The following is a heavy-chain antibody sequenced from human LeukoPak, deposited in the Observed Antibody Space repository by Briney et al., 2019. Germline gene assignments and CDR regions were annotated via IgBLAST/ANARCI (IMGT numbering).Heavy chain of an antibody. CDR1: GYTFTNYG. CDR2: ISAYNGNT. J-gene: IGHJ4*02. CDR3: ARGRGGSGSYYTYFDY. V-gene: IGHV1-18*01. Sequence: ASVKVSCKASGYTFTNYGFNWVRQAPGQGLEWMGWISAYNGNTDYTQKLQGRITMTTDTSTSTAYMELRSLRSDDTAVYYCARGRGGSGSYYTYFDYWGQGTLVTVSS. D-gene: IGHD3-10*01.